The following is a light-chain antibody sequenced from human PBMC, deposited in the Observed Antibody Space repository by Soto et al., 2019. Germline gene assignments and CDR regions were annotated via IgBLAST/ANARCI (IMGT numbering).Light chain of an antibody. V-gene: IGKV1-5*03. J-gene: IGKJ1*01. CDR2: RAS. CDR1: QSFTKW. Sequence: IQMTQSPSTLSSSLGDRVTITCRASQSFTKWLAWYQQKPGKAPKLLIYRASSLEGGVPSRFSGSGSGSEFTLTISSLQTDDFATYDCQQSNSYPVTFGQGTKVDIK. CDR3: QQSNSYPVT.